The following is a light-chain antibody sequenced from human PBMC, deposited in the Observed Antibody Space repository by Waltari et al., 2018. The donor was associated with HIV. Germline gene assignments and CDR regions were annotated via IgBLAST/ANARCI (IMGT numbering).Light chain of an antibody. CDR1: QVISGF. CDR2: GAS. CDR3: QQYYNYPRA. V-gene: IGKV1-8*01. J-gene: IGKJ1*01. Sequence: AIRMTQSPSSFYAPTGDRATIPCRASQVISGFFAWYQPKPGKAPNLLISGASTVQSGVRSRFSGNGSGTDFTLTISCLQSEDFATYYCQQYYNYPRAFGQGTRVEIK.